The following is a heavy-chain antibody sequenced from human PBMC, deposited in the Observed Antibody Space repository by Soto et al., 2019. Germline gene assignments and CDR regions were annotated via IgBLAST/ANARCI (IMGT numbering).Heavy chain of an antibody. CDR2: MNPNSGST. CDR3: ARVSYIGRYYGAFDF. Sequence: ASVKVSCKASGYTFTSYDINWVRQATGQGLEWMGWMNPNSGSTGYAQKFQGWVTMTRDTSISTAYMELSSLRSDDTAVYYCARVSYIGRYYGAFDFWGQGTMVTVSS. D-gene: IGHD1-26*01. J-gene: IGHJ3*01. V-gene: IGHV1-8*01. CDR1: GYTFTSYD.